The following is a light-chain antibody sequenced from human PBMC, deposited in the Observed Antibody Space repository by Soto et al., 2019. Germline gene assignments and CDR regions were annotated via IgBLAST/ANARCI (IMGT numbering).Light chain of an antibody. Sequence: QTVVTQEPSFSVSPGRTVTLTCGLSSGSVSTSYYPSWYQPTPGQAPRTLIYSTNTRTSGVPDRFSGSILGNKAALTITGAQSDDESHYYCVLYMGSGIWVFGGGTKITVL. J-gene: IGLJ3*02. CDR3: VLYMGSGIWV. CDR2: STN. CDR1: SGSVSTSYY. V-gene: IGLV8-61*01.